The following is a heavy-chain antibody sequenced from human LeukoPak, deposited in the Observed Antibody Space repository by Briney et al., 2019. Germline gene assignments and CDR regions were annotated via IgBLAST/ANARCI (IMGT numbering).Heavy chain of an antibody. CDR3: AKVGVAGTSRYFDY. V-gene: IGHV3-30*18. J-gene: IGHJ4*02. CDR2: ISYDGSNK. Sequence: GGSLRLSCAASGFTFSSYGMHWVRQAPGKGLEWGAVISYDGSNKYYADSVKGRFTISRDNSKNTLYLQMNSLRAEDTAVYYCAKVGVAGTSRYFDYWGQGTLVTVSS. D-gene: IGHD6-19*01. CDR1: GFTFSSYG.